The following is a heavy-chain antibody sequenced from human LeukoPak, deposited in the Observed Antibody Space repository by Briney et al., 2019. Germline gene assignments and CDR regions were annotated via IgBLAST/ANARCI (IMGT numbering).Heavy chain of an antibody. CDR3: AKRGRYDSSGSYASFDY. Sequence: GGSLRLSCAASGFSFSGYGMSWVRQAPGKGLEWVSGISSSGGSTYYADSVKGRFTISRDNSKNTLYVQMNSLRAEDTAVYYFAKRGRYDSSGSYASFDYWGQGTLVTVSS. CDR2: ISSSGGST. D-gene: IGHD3-22*01. CDR1: GFSFSGYG. V-gene: IGHV3-23*01. J-gene: IGHJ4*02.